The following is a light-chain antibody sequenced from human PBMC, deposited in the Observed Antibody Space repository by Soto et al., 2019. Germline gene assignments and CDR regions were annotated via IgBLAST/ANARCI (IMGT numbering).Light chain of an antibody. CDR1: QGISSY. CDR3: QHSYTTPPWT. V-gene: IGKV1-39*01. CDR2: AAS. Sequence: IQLPQSPSSLSASVGDRVTINCRASQGISSYLAWYQQKPGKAPKLLIYAASNLQSGVPSRFSGSGSETDFTLTISSLQPEDFATYYCQHSYTTPPWTFGQGTKVDIK. J-gene: IGKJ1*01.